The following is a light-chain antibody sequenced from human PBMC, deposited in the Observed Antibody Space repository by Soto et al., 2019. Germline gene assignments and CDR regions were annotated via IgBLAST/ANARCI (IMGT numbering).Light chain of an antibody. J-gene: IGLJ2*01. V-gene: IGLV1-40*01. CDR2: GNS. CDR1: YSNIGAGSN. Sequence: QSVLTQPTSVSGALGQRVTIYCTGSYSNIGAGSNVHWYQQLAGTAPTLLVYGNSNRPSGVPDRFSGSKSGTSASLAISGLEAEDEADYYCQSYESSLFVFFGGGTKVTVL. CDR3: QSYESSLFVF.